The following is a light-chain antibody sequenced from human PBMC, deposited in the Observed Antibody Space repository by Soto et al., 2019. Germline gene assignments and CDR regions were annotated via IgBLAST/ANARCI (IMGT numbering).Light chain of an antibody. CDR3: VSFTTSSSYV. V-gene: IGLV2-14*01. CDR1: SSDVGAYIY. Sequence: QSALAQPASVSGSPGQSITISCTGTSSDVGAYIYVSWYQQHPGKAPKLMIYDITNQPSGVSNRFSGSKSGNTASLTISGLQAEEEADYYCVSFTTSSSYVFGTGTKVTV. CDR2: DIT. J-gene: IGLJ1*01.